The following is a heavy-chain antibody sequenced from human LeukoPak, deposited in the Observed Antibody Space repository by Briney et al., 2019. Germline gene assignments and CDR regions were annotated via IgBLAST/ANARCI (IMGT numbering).Heavy chain of an antibody. CDR2: ISAYNGNT. J-gene: IGHJ6*02. CDR1: GYTFTSYG. CDR3: ARDAPGYSSSWYYYYYGMDV. D-gene: IGHD6-13*01. V-gene: IGHV1-18*01. Sequence: ASVKVSCKASGYTFTSYGISWVRQAPGQGLEWMGWISAYNGNTNYAQKLQGRVTMTTDTSTSTAYMELRSLRSDDTAVYYCARDAPGYSSSWYYYYYGMDVWGQGTTVTVSS.